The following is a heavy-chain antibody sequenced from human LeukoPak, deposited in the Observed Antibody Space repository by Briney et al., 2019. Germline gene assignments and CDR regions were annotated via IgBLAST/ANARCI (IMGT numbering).Heavy chain of an antibody. CDR3: ARVTAAAGGLSDY. V-gene: IGHV4-34*01. J-gene: IGHJ4*02. CDR1: GGSFSGYY. CDR2: INHSGST. D-gene: IGHD6-13*01. Sequence: PSETLSLTCAVYGGSFSGYYWSWIRQPPGKGLEWIGEINHSGSTNYNPSLKSRVTISVDTSKNQFSLKLSSVTAAATAVYYCARVTAAAGGLSDYWGQGTLVTVSS.